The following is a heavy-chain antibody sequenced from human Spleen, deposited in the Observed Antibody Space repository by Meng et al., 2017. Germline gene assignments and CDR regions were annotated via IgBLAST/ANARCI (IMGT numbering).Heavy chain of an antibody. D-gene: IGHD2-2*01. J-gene: IGHJ4*02. CDR1: GFSLSDSGVG. CDR2: IYWNDDK. CDR3: ARTYGTTDY. Sequence: QITLKESGPTLVTPTQTLTLTCTFSGFSLSDSGVGVSWIRQPPGKALECLALIYWNDDKRYRPSLERRLTITKDTSKNQVLLKMANMDPVDTATYYCARTYGTTDYWGQGALVTVSS. V-gene: IGHV2-5*01.